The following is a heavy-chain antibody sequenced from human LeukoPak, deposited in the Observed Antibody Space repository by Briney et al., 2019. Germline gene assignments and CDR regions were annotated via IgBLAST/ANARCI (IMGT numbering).Heavy chain of an antibody. J-gene: IGHJ4*02. CDR2: IYYSGST. CDR3: ATRTGTTRGGFDY. D-gene: IGHD1-1*01. V-gene: IGHV4-30-4*08. Sequence: SQTLSLTCTVSGGSISSGDYYWSWIRQPPGKGLEWIGYIYYSGSTYYNPSLKSRVTISVDTSKNPFSLKLSSVTAADTAVYYCATRTGTTRGGFDYWGQGTLVTVSS. CDR1: GGSISSGDYY.